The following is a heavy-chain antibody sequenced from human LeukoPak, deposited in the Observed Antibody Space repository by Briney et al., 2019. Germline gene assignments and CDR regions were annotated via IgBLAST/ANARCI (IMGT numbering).Heavy chain of an antibody. CDR2: IIPIFGTA. CDR3: ARVSAEVSHYYDSSGYYRT. V-gene: IGHV1-69*01. Sequence: GSSVKVSCKASGGTFSSHAISWLRQAPGQGLEWMGGIIPIFGTANYAQKFQGRVTITADESTSTAYMELSSLRSEDTAVYYCARVSAEVSHYYDSSGYYRTWGQGTLVTVSS. J-gene: IGHJ5*02. CDR1: GGTFSSHA. D-gene: IGHD3-22*01.